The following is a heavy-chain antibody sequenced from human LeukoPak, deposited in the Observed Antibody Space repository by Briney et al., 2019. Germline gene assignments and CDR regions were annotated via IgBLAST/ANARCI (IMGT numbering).Heavy chain of an antibody. J-gene: IGHJ4*02. D-gene: IGHD2-15*01. Sequence: GASVKVSCKASGGTFSSYAISWVRQAPGQGLEWMGGIIPIFGTANYAQKFQGRVTITTDESTSTAYMELSSLRSEDTAVYYCARVRYCSGGGCYGYYFDYWGQGTLVTVSS. CDR3: ARVRYCSGGGCYGYYFDY. CDR2: IIPIFGTA. V-gene: IGHV1-69*05. CDR1: GGTFSSYA.